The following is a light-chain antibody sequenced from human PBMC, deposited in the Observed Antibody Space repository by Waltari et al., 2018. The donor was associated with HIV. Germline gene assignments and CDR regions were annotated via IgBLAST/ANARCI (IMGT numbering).Light chain of an antibody. CDR3: QHYFSTPPT. CDR1: HSILYNSNNNSY. Sequence: DIVMIHSPDSLAVSLGERATVNCRSTHSILYNSNNNSYLGWYQQKPEQPPKLLIYWASTRASGTPDRFTGSGSGTDFALTISSLQAEDAAVYYCQHYFSTPPTFGQGTKVEI. CDR2: WAS. V-gene: IGKV4-1*01. J-gene: IGKJ1*01.